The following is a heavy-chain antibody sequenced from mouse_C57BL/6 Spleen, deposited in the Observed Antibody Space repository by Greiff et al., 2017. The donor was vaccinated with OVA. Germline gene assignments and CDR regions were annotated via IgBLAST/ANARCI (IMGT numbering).Heavy chain of an antibody. Sequence: VQLKQSGPGLVKPSQSLSLTCSVTGYSITSGYYLNWIRQFPGNKLEWMGYISYDGSINYNPSLKNRLSITPDTSTNQLFLKLKSATTEDTATYYGARDTTVVATRGFAYWGQGTLVTVSA. D-gene: IGHD1-1*01. CDR1: GYSITSGYY. J-gene: IGHJ3*01. V-gene: IGHV3-6*01. CDR2: ISYDGSI. CDR3: ARDTTVVATRGFAY.